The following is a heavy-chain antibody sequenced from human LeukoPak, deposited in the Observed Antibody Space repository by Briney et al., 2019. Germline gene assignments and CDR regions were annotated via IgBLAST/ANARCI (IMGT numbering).Heavy chain of an antibody. CDR1: GGTFSSYA. J-gene: IGHJ3*02. CDR3: ATYDTGDAFDI. D-gene: IGHD2-21*01. Sequence: ASVKVSCKASGGTFSSYAISWVRQAPGQGLEWMGGIIPIFGTANYAQKFQGRVTITADESTSTAYMELSSLRSEDTAVYYCATYDTGDAFDIWGQGTMVTVSS. V-gene: IGHV1-69*01. CDR2: IIPIFGTA.